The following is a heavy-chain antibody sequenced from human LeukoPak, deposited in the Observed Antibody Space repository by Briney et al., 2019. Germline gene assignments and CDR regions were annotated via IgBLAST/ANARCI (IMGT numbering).Heavy chain of an antibody. Sequence: PGGSLRLSCAASGFTFSSYPLNWVRQAPGKGLQWVSSIGTSNNYIYYTDSVKGRFTISRDNAKNSLYLQMNSLRAEDTAVYYCAELGITMIGGVWGKGTTVTISS. V-gene: IGHV3-21*01. J-gene: IGHJ6*04. D-gene: IGHD3-10*02. CDR1: GFTFSSYP. CDR3: AELGITMIGGV. CDR2: IGTSNNYI.